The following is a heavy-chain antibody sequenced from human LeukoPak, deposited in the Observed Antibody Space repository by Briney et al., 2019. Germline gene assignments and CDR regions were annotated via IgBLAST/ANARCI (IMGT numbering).Heavy chain of an antibody. CDR3: ARAPALVSSDYDYYGMDV. CDR1: GYTFSGYY. D-gene: IGHD3-16*01. V-gene: IGHV1-2*02. CDR2: INPNSGGT. J-gene: IGHJ6*02. Sequence: ASVRVSCKASGYTFSGYYIHWVRQAPGQGLEWVGWINPNSGGTSYAQKFQGSVTMTRDTSISTAYMELSSLRSDDTAVYYCARAPALVSSDYDYYGMDVWGQGTTVTASS.